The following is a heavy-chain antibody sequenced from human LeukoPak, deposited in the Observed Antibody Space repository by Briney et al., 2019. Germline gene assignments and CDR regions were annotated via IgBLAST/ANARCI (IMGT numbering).Heavy chain of an antibody. CDR2: ISSSGSTI. CDR3: ARGVYGDYEWGYDY. V-gene: IGHV3-48*03. CDR1: GFTFSSYE. Sequence: GSLRLSCAASGFTFSSYEMNWVRQAPGKGLEWVSYISSSGSTIYYADSVKGRFTISRDNAKNSLYLQMNSLRAEDTAVYYCARGVYGDYEWGYDYWGQGTLVTVSS. D-gene: IGHD4-17*01. J-gene: IGHJ4*02.